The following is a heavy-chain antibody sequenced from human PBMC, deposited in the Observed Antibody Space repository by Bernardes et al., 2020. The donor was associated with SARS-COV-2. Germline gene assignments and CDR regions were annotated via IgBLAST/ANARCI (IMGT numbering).Heavy chain of an antibody. D-gene: IGHD2-8*01. Sequence: SETLSLTCTVSGGSIKNYFWSWIRQPPGKGLEWIGHVYYSGSTNYNPSLKSRVTTSVDTSRNQFSLKLTSVTAADTAVYYCARHSNLCTQGICQTYYYYGLDVWGQGTTVTVAS. CDR1: GGSIKNYF. CDR3: ARHSNLCTQGICQTYYYYGLDV. J-gene: IGHJ6*02. CDR2: VYYSGST. V-gene: IGHV4-59*08.